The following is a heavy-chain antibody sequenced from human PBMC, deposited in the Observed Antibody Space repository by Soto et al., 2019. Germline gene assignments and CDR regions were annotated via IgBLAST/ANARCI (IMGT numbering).Heavy chain of an antibody. CDR3: AKSDWLDS. Sequence: GGSLRLSCAGSGFTLSGFWMHWVRQAPGKGLVWVSRIKHDGSITGYADSVKGRFTVSRDTAKNTLYLQMNSLRVDDTAVYYCAKSDWLDSWGQGTLVTVSS. V-gene: IGHV3-74*01. J-gene: IGHJ5*01. CDR1: GFTLSGFW. CDR2: IKHDGSIT.